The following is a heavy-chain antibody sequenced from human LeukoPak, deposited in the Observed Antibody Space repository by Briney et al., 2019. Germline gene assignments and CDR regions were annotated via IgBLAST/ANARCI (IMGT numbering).Heavy chain of an antibody. D-gene: IGHD6-19*01. CDR2: IKQDGSGK. J-gene: IGHJ4*02. V-gene: IGHV3-7*05. CDR1: GFTFSSYW. Sequence: PGGSLRLSCAASGFTFSSYWMSWVRQAPGKGLEWVANIKQDGSGKYYVDSVRGRFTISRDNAKNSLYLQMNSLRAEDTAVYYCARGYSSGWEPFDYWGQGTLVTVSS. CDR3: ARGYSSGWEPFDY.